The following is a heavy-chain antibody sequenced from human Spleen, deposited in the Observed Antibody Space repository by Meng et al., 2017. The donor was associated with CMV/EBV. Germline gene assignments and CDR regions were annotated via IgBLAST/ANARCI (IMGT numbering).Heavy chain of an antibody. Sequence: SETLSLTCTLSGGSISSTAYYWGWVRQPPGKGLQWIGSIYYSGSTYYNPSLKSRVTISLDTSKNHFSLKLSSVTAADTAVYYCATAVVVGASIFFDSWGQGTLFTVSS. CDR3: ATAVVVGASIFFDS. J-gene: IGHJ4*02. CDR2: IYYSGST. D-gene: IGHD1-26*01. CDR1: GGSISSTAYY. V-gene: IGHV4-39*07.